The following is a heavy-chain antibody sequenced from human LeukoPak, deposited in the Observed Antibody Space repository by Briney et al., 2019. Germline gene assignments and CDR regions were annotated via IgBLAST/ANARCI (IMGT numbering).Heavy chain of an antibody. V-gene: IGHV4-59*01. CDR1: GGSISSYY. CDR2: IFYSGST. CDR3: ARDRYYDSGSYYN. J-gene: IGHJ4*02. D-gene: IGHD3-10*01. Sequence: SETLSLTCTVPGGSISSYYWNWIRQPPGKGLEWIGYIFYSGSTNYNPSLKSRVTISVDTSNNQFSLKLSSVTAADTAVYYCARDRYYDSGSYYNWGQGTLVTVSS.